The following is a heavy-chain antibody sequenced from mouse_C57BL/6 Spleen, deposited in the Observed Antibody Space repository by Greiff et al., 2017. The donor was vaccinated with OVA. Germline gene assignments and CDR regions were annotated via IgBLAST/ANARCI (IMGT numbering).Heavy chain of an antibody. V-gene: IGHV1-9*01. D-gene: IGHD2-1*01. CDR1: GYTFTGYW. J-gene: IGHJ1*03. CDR2: IFPGGGST. CDR3: ARVTGGYVDV. Sequence: QVQLKQPGAELVMPGASVKLSCKASGYTFTGYWLEWVKQRPGHGLEWIGEIFPGGGSTNYNEKFKGKATFTADTSSNTASMQLISLTTEDSAIYYCARVTGGYVDVWGTGTTVTVSS.